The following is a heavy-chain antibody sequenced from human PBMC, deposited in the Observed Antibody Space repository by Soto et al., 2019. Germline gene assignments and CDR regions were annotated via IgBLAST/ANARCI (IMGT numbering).Heavy chain of an antibody. V-gene: IGHV1-3*01. CDR2: INAGNGNT. CDR3: ARSIVVVTALDY. D-gene: IGHD2-21*02. Sequence: ASVKVSCKASGYTFTGYAMRWVRQAPGQRLEWMGWINAGNGNTKYSQKFQGRVTITRDTSASTAYMELSSLRSEDTAVYYCARSIVVVTALDYWGQGTLVTVSS. CDR1: GYTFTGYA. J-gene: IGHJ4*02.